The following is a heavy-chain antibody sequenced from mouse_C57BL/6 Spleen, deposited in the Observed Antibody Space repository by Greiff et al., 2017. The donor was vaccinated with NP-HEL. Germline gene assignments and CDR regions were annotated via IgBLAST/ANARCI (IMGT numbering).Heavy chain of an antibody. CDR2: ISSGSSTI. D-gene: IGHD1-1*01. V-gene: IGHV5-17*01. CDR3: ARPYYGRSYGYFDV. CDR1: GFTFSDYG. J-gene: IGHJ1*03. Sequence: EVQLVESGGGLVKPGGSLKLSCAASGFTFSDYGMHWVRQAPEKGLEWVAYISSGSSTIYYADTVKGRFTISRDNAKNTLFLQMTSLRSEDTAMYYCARPYYGRSYGYFDVWGTGTTVTVSS.